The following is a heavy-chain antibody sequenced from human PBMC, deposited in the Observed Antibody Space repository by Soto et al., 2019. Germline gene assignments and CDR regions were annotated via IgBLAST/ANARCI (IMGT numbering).Heavy chain of an antibody. Sequence: GGSLRLSCTASEFNCSNYARSWVRQAPGKGLEWVSAISYGGGTTYYADSVKGRFTISRDNSKNTLYLQMNSLRAEDTAVYYCAKNPGYYYDSTGYHFDYWGQGTLVTVSS. V-gene: IGHV3-23*01. J-gene: IGHJ4*02. D-gene: IGHD3-22*01. CDR3: AKNPGYYYDSTGYHFDY. CDR2: ISYGGGTT. CDR1: EFNCSNYA.